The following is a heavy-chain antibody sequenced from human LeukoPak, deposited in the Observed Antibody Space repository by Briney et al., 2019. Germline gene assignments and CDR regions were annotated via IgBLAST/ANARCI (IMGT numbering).Heavy chain of an antibody. D-gene: IGHD3-3*01. CDR1: GFAFSSYA. V-gene: IGHV3-30-3*01. Sequence: PGGSLRLSCAASGFAFSSYAMSWVRQAPGKGLEWVAVISYDGSNKYYADSVKGRFTISRDNSKNTLYLQMNSLRAEDTAVYYCARGADFWSGYLIWGQGTLVTVSS. J-gene: IGHJ4*02. CDR3: ARGADFWSGYLI. CDR2: ISYDGSNK.